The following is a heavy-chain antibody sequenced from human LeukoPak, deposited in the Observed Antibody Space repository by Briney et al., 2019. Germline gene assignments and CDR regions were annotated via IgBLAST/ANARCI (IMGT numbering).Heavy chain of an antibody. V-gene: IGHV1-2*02. CDR3: ARDSSPRKRGSLAY. D-gene: IGHD6-13*01. Sequence: GASVKVSCKASGYIFTAYYIHWVRHAPGQGLEWMGWINPNSGGTNYAQKFQGRVTMTRDTSISTAYMELSRLRSDDTAVYYCARDSSPRKRGSLAYWGQGTLVTVSS. CDR1: GYIFTAYY. CDR2: INPNSGGT. J-gene: IGHJ4*02.